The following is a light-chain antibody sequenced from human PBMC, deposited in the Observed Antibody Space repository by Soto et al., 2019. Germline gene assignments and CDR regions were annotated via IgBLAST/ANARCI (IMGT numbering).Light chain of an antibody. V-gene: IGKV3-15*01. J-gene: IGKJ1*01. Sequence: EIVMTQSPATLSVSPGERATLSCRASQSVSNNLAWYQQKPGQAPGLLIYGASTRATGIPARFSGSGSGTEFTLTISSLQSEDFAVYYCLQSNDWWTFGQGTKVDIK. CDR3: LQSNDWWT. CDR1: QSVSNN. CDR2: GAS.